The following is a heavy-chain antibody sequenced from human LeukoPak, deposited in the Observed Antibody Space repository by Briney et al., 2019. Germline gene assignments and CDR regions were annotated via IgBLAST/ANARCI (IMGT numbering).Heavy chain of an antibody. J-gene: IGHJ4*02. CDR1: GFTFSSYW. V-gene: IGHV3-74*01. D-gene: IGHD1-14*01. Sequence: GGSLRVSCAASGFTFSSYWMHWVRQVPGKGLVWVARINPGGSSITYADSVKGRFTISRDNAKNTLYLQMDSLRAEDTGVYYCARSNQADDYWGQGTLVTVSS. CDR2: INPGGSSI. CDR3: ARSNQADDY.